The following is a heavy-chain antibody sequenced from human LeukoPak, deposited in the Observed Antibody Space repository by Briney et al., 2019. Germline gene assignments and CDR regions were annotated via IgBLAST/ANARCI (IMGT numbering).Heavy chain of an antibody. CDR2: IYYRGST. CDR1: GGFISSYY. D-gene: IGHD6-6*01. CDR3: ARGASSSSVAYFQH. Sequence: SETLPLTCTVSGGFISSYYWIWIRQPPGKGLEWIGHIYYRGSTNYNPCRKSRVTVSVDTSKNQFSLKLSSVTAADTAVYYCARGASSSSVAYFQHWGQGRLVGDCS. V-gene: IGHV4-59*01. J-gene: IGHJ1*01.